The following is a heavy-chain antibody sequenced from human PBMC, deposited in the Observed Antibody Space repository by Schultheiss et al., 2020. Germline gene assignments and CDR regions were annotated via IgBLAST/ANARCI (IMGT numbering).Heavy chain of an antibody. V-gene: IGHV3-43*02. D-gene: IGHD5-18*01. CDR2: ISYDGSNK. CDR3: AKDSGYSYGYFDY. Sequence: GGSLRLSCAASGFTFDDYAMHWVRQAPGKGLEWVAVISYDGSNKYYADSVKGRFTISRDNSKNSLYLQMNSLRTEDTALYYCAKDSGYSYGYFDYWGQGTLVTVSS. CDR1: GFTFDDYA. J-gene: IGHJ4*02.